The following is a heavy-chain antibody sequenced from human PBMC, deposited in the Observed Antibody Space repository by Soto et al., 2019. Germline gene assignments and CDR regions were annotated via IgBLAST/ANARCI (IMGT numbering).Heavy chain of an antibody. CDR1: GYTFSNYY. CDR2: INPSGDST. CDR3: ARDWGGIAAAGTAWFDP. J-gene: IGHJ5*02. D-gene: IGHD6-13*01. V-gene: IGHV1-46*01. Sequence: ASVKVSCKGAGYTFSNYYMHWVRQAPGQGLEWMGIINPSGDSTSYAQEFQGRVTMTRETSTSTLYMELSRLRSDDTAVYYCARDWGGIAAAGTAWFDPWGQGTLVTVSS.